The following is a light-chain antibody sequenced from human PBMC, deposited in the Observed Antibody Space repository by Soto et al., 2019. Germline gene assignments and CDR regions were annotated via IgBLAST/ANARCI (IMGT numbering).Light chain of an antibody. V-gene: IGKV1-5*01. CDR2: DAS. CDR3: QQYTKTNNPWM. Sequence: GARVTITCWVIQTINTWRTWYQQKPRKAPKLLVYDASSVQSRVASRFSGSGASTAFTLITSGLQPDESATYDVQQYTKTNNPWMFGQGTKVDIK. CDR1: QTINTW. J-gene: IGKJ1*01.